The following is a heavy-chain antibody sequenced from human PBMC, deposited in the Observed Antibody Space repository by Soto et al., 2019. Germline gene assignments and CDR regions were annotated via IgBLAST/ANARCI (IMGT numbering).Heavy chain of an antibody. CDR3: ARDWGDIVVVPAGASVGAFDI. CDR1: GGTFSSYA. CDR2: IIPIFGTT. D-gene: IGHD2-2*01. Sequence: SVKVSCKASGGTFSSYAISWVRQAPGQGLEWMGVIIPIFGTTNYAQKFQGRVTMTTDKSTSTAYMELRSLRSDDTAVYYCARDWGDIVVVPAGASVGAFDIWGQGTMVTVSS. J-gene: IGHJ3*02. V-gene: IGHV1-69*05.